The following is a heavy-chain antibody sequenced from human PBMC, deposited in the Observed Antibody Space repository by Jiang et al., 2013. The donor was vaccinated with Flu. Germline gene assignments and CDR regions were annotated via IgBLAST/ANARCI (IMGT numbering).Heavy chain of an antibody. CDR1: GFTFSSYA. V-gene: IGHV3-23*04. Sequence: QLVESGGGLVQPGGSLRLSCAASGFTFSSYAMSWVRQAPGKGLEWVSAISGSGGSTYYADSVKGRFTISRDNSKNTLYLQMNSLRAEDTAVYYCAKGYYDSSGSPYYFDYWGQGTLVTVSS. CDR2: ISGSGGST. CDR3: AKGYYDSSGSPYYFDY. J-gene: IGHJ4*02. D-gene: IGHD3-22*01.